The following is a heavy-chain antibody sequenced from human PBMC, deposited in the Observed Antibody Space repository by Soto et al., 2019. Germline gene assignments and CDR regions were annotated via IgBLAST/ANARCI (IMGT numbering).Heavy chain of an antibody. V-gene: IGHV4-38-2*01. D-gene: IGHD2-21*01. CDR1: NYSIRSGYY. J-gene: IGHJ4*02. Sequence: KASETLSLTCAVSNYSIRSGYYWGWIRQPPGKGLEWIGSMYYSGSTYYNPSLKSRVTISVDTSKNKFSLNLSSVTAADTAVYYCARVIAKVFDYWGQGILVTVSS. CDR3: ARVIAKVFDY. CDR2: MYYSGST.